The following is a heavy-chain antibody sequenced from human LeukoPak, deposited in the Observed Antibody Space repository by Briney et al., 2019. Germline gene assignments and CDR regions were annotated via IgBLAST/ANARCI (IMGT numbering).Heavy chain of an antibody. CDR1: GFTFSSYA. D-gene: IGHD4-17*01. CDR2: ISYDGSNK. CDR3: ARTTVTGNYFDY. J-gene: IGHJ4*02. V-gene: IGHV3-30*01. Sequence: GGSLRLSCAASGFTFSSYAMHWVRQAPGKGLEWVAVISYDGSNKYYADSVKGRFTISRVNSKNTLYLQMNSLRAEDTAVYYCARTTVTGNYFDYWGQGTLVTVSS.